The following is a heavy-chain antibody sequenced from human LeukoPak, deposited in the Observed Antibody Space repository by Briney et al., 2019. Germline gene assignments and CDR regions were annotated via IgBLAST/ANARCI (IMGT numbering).Heavy chain of an antibody. D-gene: IGHD6-13*01. Sequence: PGGSPRLSCAASGFTFNIYAMSWVRQAPGKGLEWVAGISGSGGSIGYADSVKGRFTISRDKSKNTLYLHMNSLRAEDTAVYYCAKDRRIAAAYLFDYWGQGTLVSVSS. V-gene: IGHV3-23*01. CDR3: AKDRRIAAAYLFDY. J-gene: IGHJ4*02. CDR1: GFTFNIYA. CDR2: ISGSGGSI.